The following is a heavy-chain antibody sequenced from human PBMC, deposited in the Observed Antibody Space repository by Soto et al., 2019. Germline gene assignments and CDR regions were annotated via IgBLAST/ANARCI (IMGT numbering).Heavy chain of an antibody. CDR1: GYTFTSYQ. V-gene: IGHV1-46*01. Sequence: ASVKVSCKASGYTFTSYQMHWLRQAPGQGLEWMGIIIPSGGSTSYAQKFQGRVTMTRDTSTSTVYMELSSLGSEDTAVYYCARTRTNTKNYDFWSGFPDYWGQGTLVTVSS. CDR2: IIPSGGST. D-gene: IGHD3-3*01. J-gene: IGHJ4*02. CDR3: ARTRTNTKNYDFWSGFPDY.